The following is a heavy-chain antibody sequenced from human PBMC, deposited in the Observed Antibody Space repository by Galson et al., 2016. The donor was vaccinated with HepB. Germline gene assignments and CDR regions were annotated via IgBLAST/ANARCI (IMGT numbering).Heavy chain of an antibody. CDR1: GFTFSSYA. CDR2: ISGRGGST. Sequence: SLRLSCAASGFTFSSYAMSWVRQAPGKGLEWVSAISGRGGSTYYADSVKGRFTISRDNSKNTLYVQMNNLGAEDTAVYYCAKEDNIAGATTINNWGQGTLVTVSS. CDR3: AKEDNIAGATTINN. V-gene: IGHV3-23*01. J-gene: IGHJ4*02. D-gene: IGHD1-26*01.